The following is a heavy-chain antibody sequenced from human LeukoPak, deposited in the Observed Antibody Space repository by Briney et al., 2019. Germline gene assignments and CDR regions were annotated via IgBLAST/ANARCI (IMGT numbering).Heavy chain of an antibody. V-gene: IGHV1-69*04. CDR1: GGTFSSYA. CDR3: ARDSSVVVVTAIKYNWFDP. J-gene: IGHJ5*02. D-gene: IGHD2-21*02. Sequence: ASVKVSCKASGGTFSSYAISWVRQAPGQGLEWMGRIIPILGIANCAQKFQGRVTITADKSTSTAYMELSSLRSEDTAVYYCARDSSVVVVTAIKYNWFDPWGQGTLVTVSS. CDR2: IIPILGIA.